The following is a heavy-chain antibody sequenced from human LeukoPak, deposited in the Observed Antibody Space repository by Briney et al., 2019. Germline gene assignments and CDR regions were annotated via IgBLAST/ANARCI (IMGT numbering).Heavy chain of an antibody. D-gene: IGHD5-18*01. CDR3: ARAPSDDTAMATPFAY. CDR1: GGTFSNYG. J-gene: IGHJ4*02. CDR2: ITPIFGTA. V-gene: IGHV1-69*06. Sequence: SVKVSCKASGGTFSNYGINWVRQAPGQGLEWMGGITPIFGTANYVQKFQGRVTITADKSTSTAYMELSRLRSEDTATYYCARAPSDDTAMATPFAYWGQGTLVIVSS.